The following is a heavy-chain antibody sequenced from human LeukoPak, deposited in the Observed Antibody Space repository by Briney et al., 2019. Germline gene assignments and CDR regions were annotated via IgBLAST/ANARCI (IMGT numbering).Heavy chain of an antibody. J-gene: IGHJ3*02. CDR3: ARDSNWNRAFDI. CDR1: GGSISSYY. CDR2: IYYSGST. D-gene: IGHD1-20*01. Sequence: PSETLSLTCTVSGGSISSYYWSWIRQPPGKGLEWIGYIYYSGSTNYNPSLKSRVTISVDTSKNQFSLKLGSVTAADTAVYYCARDSNWNRAFDIWGQGTMVTVSS. V-gene: IGHV4-59*01.